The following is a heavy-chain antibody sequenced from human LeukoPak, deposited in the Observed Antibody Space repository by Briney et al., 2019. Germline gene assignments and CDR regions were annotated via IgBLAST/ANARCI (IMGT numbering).Heavy chain of an antibody. CDR2: IRYDGSNK. Sequence: GGSLRLSCAASGFTFSSYGMHWVRHAPGKGLELVAFIRYDGSNKYYADSVKGRFTISRDNSKNTLYLQMNSLRAEDTAVYYCAKDTYYYGSGSFPDYWGQGTLVTVSS. V-gene: IGHV3-30*02. CDR1: GFTFSSYG. CDR3: AKDTYYYGSGSFPDY. J-gene: IGHJ4*02. D-gene: IGHD3-10*01.